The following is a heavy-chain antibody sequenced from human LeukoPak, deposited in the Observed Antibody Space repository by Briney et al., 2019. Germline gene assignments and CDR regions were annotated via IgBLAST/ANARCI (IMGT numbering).Heavy chain of an antibody. CDR2: ISSDGVST. D-gene: IGHD6-13*01. V-gene: IGHV3-23*01. CDR3: ARGPLIAAAGTW. J-gene: IGHJ4*02. Sequence: PGGSLRLSCEASGFTFSSYAMSWVRQAPGKGLEWVSSISSDGVSTYYADSVKGRFTISRDKSKNTLYLQMNSLRAEDTAVYYCARGPLIAAAGTWWGQGTLVTVSS. CDR1: GFTFSSYA.